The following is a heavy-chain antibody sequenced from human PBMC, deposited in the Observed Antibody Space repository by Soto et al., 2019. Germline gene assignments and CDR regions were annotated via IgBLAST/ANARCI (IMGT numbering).Heavy chain of an antibody. D-gene: IGHD3-3*01. CDR2: INPNSGGT. CDR1: GYTFTGYY. J-gene: IGHJ5*02. CDR3: ARADYDFWKLDP. V-gene: IGHV1-2*04. Sequence: ASVKVYCKASGYTFTGYYMHWVRQAPGQGLEWMGWINPNSGGTNYAQKFQGWVTMTRDTSISTAYMELSRLRSDDTAVYYCARADYDFWKLDPWGQGPLVTVSS.